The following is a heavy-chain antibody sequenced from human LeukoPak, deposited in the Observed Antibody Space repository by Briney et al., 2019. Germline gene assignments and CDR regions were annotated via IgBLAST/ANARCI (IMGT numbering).Heavy chain of an antibody. Sequence: SETLSLTCAVYGGSFSGDYWSWSRQPPGKGLEWIGEINHSGSTNYNPSLKSRVTISVDTSRNQFSLKLSSVTAADTAVYYCARRLVVRASWFDPWGQGTLVTVSS. CDR3: ARRLVVRASWFDP. J-gene: IGHJ5*02. D-gene: IGHD1-26*01. CDR1: GGSFSGDY. CDR2: INHSGST. V-gene: IGHV4-34*01.